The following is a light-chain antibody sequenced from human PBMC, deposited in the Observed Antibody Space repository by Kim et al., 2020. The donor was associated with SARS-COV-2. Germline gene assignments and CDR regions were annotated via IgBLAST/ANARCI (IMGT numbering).Light chain of an antibody. J-gene: IGLJ3*02. CDR2: EDT. CDR1: KLGDKY. CDR3: QAWDSNTWV. Sequence: SYELTQPPSVSVSPGQTASISCSGDKLGDKYVCWYQQKPGQSPLLLIYEDTKRPSGIPVRFSGSYSGNTATLTISGTQAMDEADYYCQAWDSNTWVFGGGTKLTVL. V-gene: IGLV3-1*01.